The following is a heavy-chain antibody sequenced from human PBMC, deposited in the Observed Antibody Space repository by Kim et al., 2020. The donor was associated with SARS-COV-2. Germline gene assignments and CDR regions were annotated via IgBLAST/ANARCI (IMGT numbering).Heavy chain of an antibody. CDR2: IYYSGST. D-gene: IGHD3-16*02. CDR3: ARHIYDYVWGSYRSPDWFNP. CDR1: GGSISSSSYY. J-gene: IGHJ5*02. Sequence: SETLSLTCTVSGGSISSSSYYWGWIRQPPGKGLEWIGSIYYSGSTYYNPSLKSRVTISVDTSKNQFSLKLSSVTAADTAVYYCARHIYDYVWGSYRSPDWFNPWGQGTLVTVSS. V-gene: IGHV4-39*01.